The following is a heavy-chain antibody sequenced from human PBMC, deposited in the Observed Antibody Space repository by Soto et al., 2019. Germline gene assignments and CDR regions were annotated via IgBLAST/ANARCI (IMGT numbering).Heavy chain of an antibody. V-gene: IGHV5-10-1*01. CDR3: ASMGAYGYWYFDL. D-gene: IGHD1-26*01. Sequence: PGESLKISCKGSGYSFTSYWISWVRQMPGKGLEWMGRIDPSDSYTNYSPSFQGHVTISADKSISTAYLQWSSLKASDTAMYYCASMGAYGYWYFDLWGRGTLVTSPQ. CDR2: IDPSDSYT. CDR1: GYSFTSYW. J-gene: IGHJ2*01.